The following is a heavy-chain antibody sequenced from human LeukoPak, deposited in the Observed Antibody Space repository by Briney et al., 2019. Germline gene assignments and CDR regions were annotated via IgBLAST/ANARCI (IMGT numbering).Heavy chain of an antibody. Sequence: GESLKISCKGSGYSFTSYWIGWVRQMPGKGLEWMGIIYPGDSDTRYSPSLQGQVTISADKSISTAYLQWSSLKASDTAMYYCARHDPDYYDSSEAHTEDINYYMDVWGKGTTVTVSS. CDR2: IYPGDSDT. V-gene: IGHV5-51*01. D-gene: IGHD3-22*01. CDR1: GYSFTSYW. CDR3: ARHDPDYYDSSEAHTEDINYYMDV. J-gene: IGHJ6*03.